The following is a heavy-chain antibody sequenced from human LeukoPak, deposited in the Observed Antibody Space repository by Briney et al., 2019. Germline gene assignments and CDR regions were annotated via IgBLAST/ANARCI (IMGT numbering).Heavy chain of an antibody. V-gene: IGHV1-2*02. CDR3: ASLYGDYVASDY. J-gene: IGHJ4*02. CDR2: INPKSGGT. CDR1: GYSFTVYY. D-gene: IGHD4-17*01. Sequence: ASVKVSCKASGYSFTVYYMHWVRQAPGQGLEWMGWINPKSGGTNYAQKFLGRVTMTRDTSINTAYMGLSRLRSDDTAVYYCASLYGDYVASDYWGQGTLVTVSS.